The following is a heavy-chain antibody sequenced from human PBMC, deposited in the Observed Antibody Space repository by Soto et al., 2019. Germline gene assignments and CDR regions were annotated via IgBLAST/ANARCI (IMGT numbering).Heavy chain of an antibody. J-gene: IGHJ3*02. Sequence: GGSLRLSCAASGFTFSSYWMSWVRQAPGKGLEWVANIKQDGSEKYYVDSVKGRFTISRDNAKNSLYLQMNSLRAEDTAVYYCARDAGNYDFWSGYPHDAFDIWGQGTMVTVSS. V-gene: IGHV3-7*01. CDR2: IKQDGSEK. CDR3: ARDAGNYDFWSGYPHDAFDI. CDR1: GFTFSSYW. D-gene: IGHD3-3*01.